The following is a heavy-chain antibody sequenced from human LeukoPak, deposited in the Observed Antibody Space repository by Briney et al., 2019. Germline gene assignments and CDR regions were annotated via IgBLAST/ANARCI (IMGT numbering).Heavy chain of an antibody. CDR2: INHSGST. D-gene: IGHD3-3*01. CDR3: ARGKMYYDFWSGYSWTPYYFDY. CDR1: GGFFSCYY. V-gene: IGHV4-34*01. J-gene: IGHJ4*02. Sequence: SEALSLPFGVYGGFFSCYYWSRIRQPPGKGVGGIGGINHSGSTNYNPSLKSRVTISVDTSKNQFSLKLSSVTAADTAVYYCARGKMYYDFWSGYSWTPYYFDYWGQGTLVTVSS.